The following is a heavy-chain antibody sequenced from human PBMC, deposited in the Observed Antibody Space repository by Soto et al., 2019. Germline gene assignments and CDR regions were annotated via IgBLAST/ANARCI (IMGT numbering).Heavy chain of an antibody. CDR2: IDPSDSST. J-gene: IGHJ4*02. D-gene: IGHD5-18*01. V-gene: IGHV5-10-1*01. CDR3: AATGYTYGYHFDH. Sequence: KISCKGSGYTFTSYWITWVRQMPGKGLEWMGRIDPSDSSTNYSPSFQGHVTISTDKSISTAHLQWSSLKVSDTAMYYCAATGYTYGYHFDHWGQGTQVTVSS. CDR1: GYTFTSYW.